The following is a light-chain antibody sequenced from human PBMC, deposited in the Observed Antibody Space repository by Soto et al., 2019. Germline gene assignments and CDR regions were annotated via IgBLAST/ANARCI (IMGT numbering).Light chain of an antibody. Sequence: EIVMTQSPATLSVSPGERATLSCRAGQSIGNSLAWYQQRPGQPPSLLIYNTYTRASGVPASFSGSGSGTEFTLTITGLQSEDVAVYYCQQYNNWPRTFGQGTRVEIQ. CDR2: NTY. CDR3: QQYNNWPRT. V-gene: IGKV3-15*01. CDR1: QSIGNS. J-gene: IGKJ1*01.